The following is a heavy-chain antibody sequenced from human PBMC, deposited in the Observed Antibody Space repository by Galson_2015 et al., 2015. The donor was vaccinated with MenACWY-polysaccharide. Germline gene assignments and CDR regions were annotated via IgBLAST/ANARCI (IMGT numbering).Heavy chain of an antibody. J-gene: IGHJ3*01. CDR3: ARDPHCGAGCSIHDAFDV. V-gene: IGHV3-74*01. Sequence: SLRLSCAASGFTFSSYWMHWVRHAPGEGLVWVSRINTDGSSTSYVDSVKGRFTVSRDNAKNTVYLQMNSLRAEDTAGYYCARDPHCGAGCSIHDAFDVWGQGTKVTVSS. D-gene: IGHD2-21*02. CDR2: INTDGSST. CDR1: GFTFSSYW.